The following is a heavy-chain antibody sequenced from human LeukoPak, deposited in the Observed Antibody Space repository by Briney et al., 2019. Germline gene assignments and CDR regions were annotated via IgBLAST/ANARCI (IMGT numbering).Heavy chain of an antibody. Sequence: VASVKVSCKASGGTFSSYAISWVRQAPGQGLEWMGGIIPIFGTANYAQKFQGRVTITTDESTSTAYMELSSLRSEDTAVYYCARGEYSSSSRANYYYYYMDVWGKGTTVTVSS. D-gene: IGHD6-6*01. CDR1: GGTFSSYA. CDR3: ARGEYSSSSRANYYYYYMDV. J-gene: IGHJ6*03. CDR2: IIPIFGTA. V-gene: IGHV1-69*05.